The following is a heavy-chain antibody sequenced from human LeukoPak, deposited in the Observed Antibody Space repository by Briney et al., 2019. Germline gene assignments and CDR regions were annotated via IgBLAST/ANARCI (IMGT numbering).Heavy chain of an antibody. V-gene: IGHV4-34*01. J-gene: IGHJ5*02. D-gene: IGHD6-6*01. CDR2: INHSGST. CDR3: ARGGIAARRSWFDP. CDR1: GGSFSGYY. Sequence: KPSETLSLTCAVYGGSFSGYYWSWIRQPPGKGLEWIGEINHSGSTNYNPSLKSRVTISVDTSKNQFSLKLSSVTAADTAVYYCARGGIAARRSWFDPWGQGTLVTVSS.